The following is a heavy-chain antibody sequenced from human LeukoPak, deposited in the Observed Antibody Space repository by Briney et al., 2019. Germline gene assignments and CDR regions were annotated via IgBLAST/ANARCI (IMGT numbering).Heavy chain of an antibody. CDR1: GFTFSSYG. Sequence: GGSLRLSCVASGFTFSSYGMHWVRQAPGKGLEWVAVISYDGSNKYYADSVKGRFTISGDNSKNTLYLQMNSLRAEDTAVYYCAKDVDYGDYWDYWGQGTLVTVSS. D-gene: IGHD4-17*01. CDR3: AKDVDYGDYWDY. J-gene: IGHJ4*02. V-gene: IGHV3-30*18. CDR2: ISYDGSNK.